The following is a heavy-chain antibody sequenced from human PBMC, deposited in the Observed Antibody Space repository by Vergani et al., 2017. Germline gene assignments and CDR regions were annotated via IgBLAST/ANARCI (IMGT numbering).Heavy chain of an antibody. D-gene: IGHD4-17*01. Sequence: EVQLVQSGAEVKTPGESLTISCKGSGYSFTSYWNGWVRQMPGKGLEWMGIIYPGYSDTRYSPSFQGQVTIPAEKSISTAYLQWSRLKASDTAMYYCARQCGDDLDYWGQGTLVTVSS. CDR2: IYPGYSDT. V-gene: IGHV5-51*01. CDR3: ARQCGDDLDY. J-gene: IGHJ4*02. CDR1: GYSFTSYW.